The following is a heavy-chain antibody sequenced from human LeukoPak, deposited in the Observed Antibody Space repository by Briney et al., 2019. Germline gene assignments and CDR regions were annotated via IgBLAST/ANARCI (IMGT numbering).Heavy chain of an antibody. D-gene: IGHD1-26*01. CDR2: IQYDGRNK. CDR3: ARDSESWTETGPRFDY. CDR1: GFTFSNYG. V-gene: IGHV3-30*02. J-gene: IGHJ4*02. Sequence: GGSLRLSCAASGFTFSNYGMHWVRQAPGKGLEWVTFIQYDGRNKYYADSVKGRFTISRDNSKSTLYLQMNSQRVEDTAVYYCARDSESWTETGPRFDYWGQGTLVTVSS.